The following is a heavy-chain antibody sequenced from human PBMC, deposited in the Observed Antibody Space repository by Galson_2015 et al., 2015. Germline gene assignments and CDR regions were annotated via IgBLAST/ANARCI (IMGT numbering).Heavy chain of an antibody. V-gene: IGHV3-23*01. CDR3: ANSGSGSGLCDYYMDV. Sequence: SLRLSCAASGFTFSSYAMSWLRQAPGRGLEWVSAISGSGGGTYYADSVKGRFTISRDNSKNTLYLQMSSLRAEDTAVYYRANSGSGSGLCDYYMDVWGKGTTVTVSS. D-gene: IGHD3-10*01. CDR1: GFTFSSYA. J-gene: IGHJ6*03. CDR2: ISGSGGGT.